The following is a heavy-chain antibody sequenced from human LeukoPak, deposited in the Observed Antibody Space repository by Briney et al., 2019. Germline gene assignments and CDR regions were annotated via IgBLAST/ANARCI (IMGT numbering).Heavy chain of an antibody. J-gene: IGHJ5*02. Sequence: SETLSLTCTVPGYSISSGYYWGWIRQPPGKGLEWIGSIYHSGSTYYNPSVKSRVTISVDTPKNQFSLKLSSVTAADTAVYYCASHGVITTSWFDPWGQGTLVTVSS. D-gene: IGHD3-22*01. CDR3: ASHGVITTSWFDP. V-gene: IGHV4-38-2*02. CDR2: IYHSGST. CDR1: GYSISSGYY.